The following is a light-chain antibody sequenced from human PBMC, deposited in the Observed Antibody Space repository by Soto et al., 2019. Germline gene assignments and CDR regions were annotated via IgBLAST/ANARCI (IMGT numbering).Light chain of an antibody. CDR2: GSS. V-gene: IGKV3-15*01. CDR1: QNIRTN. CDR3: QQYYIFPPS. J-gene: IGKJ1*01. Sequence: EVVMTQSPASLSVSPGDRATLSCRATQNIRTNLAWYQQKVGQSPRLLIYGSSTRASGIPARFSGTGSGTEFTLTISSLQSEDFATDYCQQYYIFPPSVGQGTKVELK.